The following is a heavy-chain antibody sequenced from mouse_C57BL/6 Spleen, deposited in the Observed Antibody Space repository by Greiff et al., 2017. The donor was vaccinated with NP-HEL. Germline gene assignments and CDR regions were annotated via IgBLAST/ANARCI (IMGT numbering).Heavy chain of an antibody. Sequence: QVQLQQSGAELVRPGSSVKLSCKASGYTFTSYWMDWVKQRPGQGLEWIVNIYPSDSETHYNQKFKDKATLTVDKSSSTAYMQLSSLTSEDSAVYYCARFDGYYGYWGQGTTLTVSS. CDR1: GYTFTSYW. CDR2: IYPSDSET. CDR3: ARFDGYYGY. V-gene: IGHV1-61*01. D-gene: IGHD2-3*01. J-gene: IGHJ2*01.